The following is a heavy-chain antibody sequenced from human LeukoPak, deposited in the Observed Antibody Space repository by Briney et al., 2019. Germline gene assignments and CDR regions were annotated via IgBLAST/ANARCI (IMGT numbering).Heavy chain of an antibody. CDR1: GGSISSYY. V-gene: IGHV4-59*08. J-gene: IGHJ4*02. D-gene: IGHD1-26*01. Sequence: SETLSLTRTVSGGSISSYYWSWIRQPPGKGLEWIGDIYYSGSTNYNPSLKSRVTISVDTSKNQFSLRLSSVTAADTAVYYSARLASGSYGPLTPFDYWGQGTLVTVS. CDR3: ARLASGSYGPLTPFDY. CDR2: IYYSGST.